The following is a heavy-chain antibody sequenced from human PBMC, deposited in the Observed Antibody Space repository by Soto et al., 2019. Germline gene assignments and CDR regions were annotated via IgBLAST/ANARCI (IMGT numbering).Heavy chain of an antibody. Sequence: QVQLVQSGAEVKNPGASVKLSCKASGYIFTNYYIHWVRQAPGQGLEWMAIINPSGGSTNYAQKFQGRVTLARDTFTNTVYMELSSLRSEDTAIYYFARDLTSGDYWGQGTLVTVSS. V-gene: IGHV1-46*01. D-gene: IGHD7-27*01. CDR1: GYIFTNYY. CDR2: INPSGGST. J-gene: IGHJ4*02. CDR3: ARDLTSGDY.